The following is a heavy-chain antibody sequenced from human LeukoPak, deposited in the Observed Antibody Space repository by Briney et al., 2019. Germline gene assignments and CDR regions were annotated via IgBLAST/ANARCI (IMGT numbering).Heavy chain of an antibody. J-gene: IGHJ6*02. CDR1: GFTFSSYN. CDR2: ISSSSSYI. D-gene: IGHD1-1*01. V-gene: IGHV3-21*01. Sequence: PGGSLRLSCAASGFTFSSYNMNWVRQAPGKGLEWVSSISSSSSYIYYADSVKGRFTISRDNAKNSLYLQMNSLRAEDTAVYYCARDDDRTYYYYGMDVWGQGTTVTVSS. CDR3: ARDDDRTYYYYGMDV.